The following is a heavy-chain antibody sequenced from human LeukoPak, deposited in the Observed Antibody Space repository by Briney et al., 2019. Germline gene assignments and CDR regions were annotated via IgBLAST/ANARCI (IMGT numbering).Heavy chain of an antibody. CDR2: IYYTGIT. Sequence: SQTLSLTCTVSGGSISSGAFYNNWIRQRPGKGLEWIGYIYYTGITSYNPSLKSRVTISVDTSKNQFSLKLSSVTAADTAVYYCAREPSYDYGDYVSPIDYWGQGTLVTVSS. J-gene: IGHJ4*02. V-gene: IGHV4-31*03. CDR3: AREPSYDYGDYVSPIDY. CDR1: GGSISSGAFY. D-gene: IGHD4-17*01.